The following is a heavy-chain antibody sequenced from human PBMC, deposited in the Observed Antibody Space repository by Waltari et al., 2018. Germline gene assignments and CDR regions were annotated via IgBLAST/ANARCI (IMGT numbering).Heavy chain of an antibody. Sequence: QVQVVQSGSEVEKPGASVKVSCTNSSSPLSWVRQAPGQVLEWMGWISVHSGATNYAQNFRDRVIMTADTSTRTAYLEVRNLRSDDTAVYYCARDSNHWDPRYMDVWGKGTTVTVSS. CDR2: ISVHSGAT. V-gene: IGHV1-18*01. CDR1: SSP. J-gene: IGHJ6*03. CDR3: ARDSNHWDPRYMDV. D-gene: IGHD1-26*01.